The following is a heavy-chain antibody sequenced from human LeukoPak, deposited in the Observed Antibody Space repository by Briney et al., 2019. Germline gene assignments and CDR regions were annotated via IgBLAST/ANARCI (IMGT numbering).Heavy chain of an antibody. Sequence: GGSLRLSCAASGFTFSSYGMHWVRQAPGKGLEWVAFIRYDGSNKYYADSVKGRFTISRDNSKNTLYLQMNSLRAEDTAVYYCAVVRGVIITPWGYFDLWGRGTLVTVSS. D-gene: IGHD3-10*01. CDR2: IRYDGSNK. J-gene: IGHJ2*01. V-gene: IGHV3-30*02. CDR3: AVVRGVIITPWGYFDL. CDR1: GFTFSSYG.